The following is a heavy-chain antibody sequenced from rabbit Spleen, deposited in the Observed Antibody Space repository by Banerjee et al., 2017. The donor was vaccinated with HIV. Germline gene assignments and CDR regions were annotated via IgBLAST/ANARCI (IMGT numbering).Heavy chain of an antibody. CDR3: ARDTSSSFSSYGMDL. D-gene: IGHD1-1*01. J-gene: IGHJ6*01. CDR2: INTATGKA. Sequence: QEQLEESGGGLVKPEGSLTLTCKASGVSLNDKDVMCWVRQAPGKGLEWIACINTATGKAVYASWAKGRFTFSKISSTTVTLHMTSLTAADTATYFCARDTSSSFSSYGMDLWGQGTLVTVS. V-gene: IGHV1S45*01. CDR1: GVSLNDKDV.